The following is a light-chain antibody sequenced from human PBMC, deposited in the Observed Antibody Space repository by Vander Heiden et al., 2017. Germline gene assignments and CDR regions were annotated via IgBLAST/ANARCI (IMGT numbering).Light chain of an antibody. Sequence: EMVLTQTPGTLSLSPGERAALSCRASQSVSGNMLAWYRQKPGQAPRLLISDASNRATGIPDRFSASGSGTDFTLTISRLEPEDFAVYYCQQYGNSPLTFGGGTEVESK. CDR1: QSVSGNM. V-gene: IGKV3-20*01. CDR2: DAS. CDR3: QQYGNSPLT. J-gene: IGKJ4*01.